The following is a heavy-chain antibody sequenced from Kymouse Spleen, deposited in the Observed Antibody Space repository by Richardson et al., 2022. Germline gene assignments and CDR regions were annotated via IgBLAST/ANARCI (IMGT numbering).Heavy chain of an antibody. V-gene: IGHV4-39*01. CDR2: IYYSGST. D-gene: IGHD6-19*01. CDR3: ARRAIAVAGTLDY. CDR1: GGSISSSSYY. Sequence: QLQLQESGPGLVKPSETLSLTCTVSGGSISSSSYYWGWIRQPPGKGLEWIGSIYYSGSTYYNPSLKSRVTISVDTSKNQFSLKLSSVTAADTAVYYCARRAIAVAGTLDYWGQGTLVTVSS. J-gene: IGHJ4*02.